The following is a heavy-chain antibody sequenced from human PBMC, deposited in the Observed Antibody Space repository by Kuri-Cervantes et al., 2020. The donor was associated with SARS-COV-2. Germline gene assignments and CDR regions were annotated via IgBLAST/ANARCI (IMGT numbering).Heavy chain of an antibody. D-gene: IGHD2-2*01. CDR2: ISSDSSYI. V-gene: IGHV3-21*01. CDR3: ASANYCSSTSCYDEFAFDI. CDR1: GFTFSSYS. J-gene: IGHJ3*02. Sequence: GGSLRLSCAASGFTFSSYSMNWVRQAPGKGLEWVSSISSDSSYIHYADSVKGRFTISRDNAKNSLYLHMNSLRAEDTAVYYCASANYCSSTSCYDEFAFDIWGQGTMVTVSS.